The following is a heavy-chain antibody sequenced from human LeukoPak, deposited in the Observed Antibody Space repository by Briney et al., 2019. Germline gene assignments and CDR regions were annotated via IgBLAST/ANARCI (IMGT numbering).Heavy chain of an antibody. CDR1: GDSVSSNSAA. V-gene: IGHV6-1*01. Sequence: SQTLSLTCAISGDSVSSNSAAWNWIRQSPSRGLEWLGRTYYRSKWYNDYAQTVKSRITINPDTSKSQFSLQLNSVTPEDTALYYCARDADIVGVPAAIDYWGQGTLVTVSS. CDR2: TYYRSKWYN. D-gene: IGHD2-2*01. CDR3: ARDADIVGVPAAIDY. J-gene: IGHJ4*02.